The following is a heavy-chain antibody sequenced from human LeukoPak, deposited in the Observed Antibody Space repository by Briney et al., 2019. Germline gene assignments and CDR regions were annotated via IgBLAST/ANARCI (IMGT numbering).Heavy chain of an antibody. D-gene: IGHD3-16*01. CDR2: ISSSSTI. CDR1: GFTFSSYS. Sequence: GGSLRLSCAASGFTFSSYSMNWVRQAPGKGLEWVSYISSSSTIYYADSVKGRFTISRDNAKNSLYLQMNSLRDEDTAVYYCARSGGYYYGMDVWGQGTTVTVSS. J-gene: IGHJ6*02. V-gene: IGHV3-48*02. CDR3: ARSGGYYYGMDV.